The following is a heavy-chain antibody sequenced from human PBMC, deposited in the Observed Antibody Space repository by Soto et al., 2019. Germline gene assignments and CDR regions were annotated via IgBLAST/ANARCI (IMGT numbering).Heavy chain of an antibody. CDR2: SSGGGNRI. CDR3: AKERRLERGDFDY. V-gene: IGHV3-23*01. Sequence: EVQLLESGGGLVQPGGSLRLSCAASGFTFSSYAMSWVRQAPGKGLEWVSVSSGGGNRIYYADSVKGRFTISRDNSTNTLYLQMNSLRDEDTAIYFCAKERRLERGDFDYWGQGALVTVSS. D-gene: IGHD1-1*01. CDR1: GFTFSSYA. J-gene: IGHJ4*02.